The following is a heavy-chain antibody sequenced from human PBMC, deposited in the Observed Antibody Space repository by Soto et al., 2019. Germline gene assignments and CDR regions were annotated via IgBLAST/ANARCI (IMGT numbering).Heavy chain of an antibody. D-gene: IGHD2-21*02. CDR1: GGSITDYS. V-gene: IGHV4-4*07. Sequence: SETLSLTCTVSGGSITDYSWVWIRQPAGKGLEWIGRIFSSGSTNYNPSLKGRITMSLDMSKNQFSLKLTSATATDTAVYFCARDQGVVVTADNWFDPWGQGILVTVSS. CDR3: ARDQGVVVTADNWFDP. J-gene: IGHJ5*02. CDR2: IFSSGST.